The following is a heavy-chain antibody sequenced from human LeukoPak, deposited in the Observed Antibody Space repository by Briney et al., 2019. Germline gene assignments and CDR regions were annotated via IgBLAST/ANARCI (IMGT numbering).Heavy chain of an antibody. CDR3: ARVAKERVGGVYYFDY. J-gene: IGHJ4*02. CDR2: IGTAGDT. D-gene: IGHD1-1*01. V-gene: IGHV3-13*01. CDR1: GFTFSDYD. Sequence: GGSLRLSCAASGFTFSDYDMHWGRQATGKGLEWVSAIGTAGDTYYTGSVKGRFTISRENAKNSLYFQMNSLRAGDTAVYYCARVAKERVGGVYYFDYWGQGTLVTVSS.